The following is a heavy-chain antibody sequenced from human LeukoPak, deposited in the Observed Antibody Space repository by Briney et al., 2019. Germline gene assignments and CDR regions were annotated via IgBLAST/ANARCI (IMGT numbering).Heavy chain of an antibody. D-gene: IGHD5-18*01. CDR1: GGSFSGDY. Sequence: SETLSLTCAFYGGSFSGDYWSWIRQRPGKGLEWIGEINHSGSTNYNPSLKSRVTISVDTSKNQFSLKLSSVTAADTAVYYCARARGYSYGSPFYNWFDPWGQGTLVTVSS. J-gene: IGHJ5*02. CDR3: ARARGYSYGSPFYNWFDP. CDR2: INHSGST. V-gene: IGHV4-34*01.